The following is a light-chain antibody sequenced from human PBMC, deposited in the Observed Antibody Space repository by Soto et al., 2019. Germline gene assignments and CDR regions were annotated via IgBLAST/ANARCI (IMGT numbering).Light chain of an antibody. J-gene: IGLJ2*01. CDR1: SSNIGAGYD. CDR2: GNT. CDR3: QSYDSSLSGV. Sequence: QAVVTQPPSVSGAPGQRVTISCTGSSSNIGAGYDVHWYQHLPGTAPKLLIYGNTNRPSGVPDRFSGSKSGTSASLAITGLQGEDEGDYYCQSYDSSLSGVFGGGTKVTVL. V-gene: IGLV1-40*01.